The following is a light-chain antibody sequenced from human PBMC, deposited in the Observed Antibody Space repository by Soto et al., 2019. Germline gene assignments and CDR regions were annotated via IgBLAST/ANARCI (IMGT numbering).Light chain of an antibody. CDR2: GAS. V-gene: IGKV3-20*01. CDR3: QQYGSSRLT. Sequence: EIVLTQSPGTLSLSPGDRATLSCRASQSVSSSYFAWYQQKPGQAPRLLIYGASTWATGIPDRFSGSGSGTDFTLTISRLEPEDFAVYYCQQYGSSRLTFGGGTKVEIK. J-gene: IGKJ4*01. CDR1: QSVSSSY.